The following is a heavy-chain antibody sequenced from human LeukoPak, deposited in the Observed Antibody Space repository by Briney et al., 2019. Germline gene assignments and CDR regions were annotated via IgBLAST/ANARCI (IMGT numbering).Heavy chain of an antibody. CDR2: VNNDGSST. V-gene: IGHV3-74*03. J-gene: IGHJ4*02. CDR3: AKGGLRVTDY. CDR1: GFIFSNYW. Sequence: QPGGSLRLSCAASGFIFSNYWMHWVRQAPGKGLVWVSRVNNDGSSTTYADSVKGRFTISRDNAKNTLYLQMNSLRAEGTAVYYCAKGGLRVTDYWGQGTLVTVSS. D-gene: IGHD5/OR15-5a*01.